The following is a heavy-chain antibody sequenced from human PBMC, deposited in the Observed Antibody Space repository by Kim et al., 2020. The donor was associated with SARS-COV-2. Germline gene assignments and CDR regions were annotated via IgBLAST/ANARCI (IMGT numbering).Heavy chain of an antibody. Sequence: NPALNGQVTISVETSKNQFSLKRSSVTAADTAVYYWARILLGYYYGMDVWGQGTTVTVSS. J-gene: IGHJ6*02. V-gene: IGHV4-39*01. CDR3: ARILLGYYYGMDV.